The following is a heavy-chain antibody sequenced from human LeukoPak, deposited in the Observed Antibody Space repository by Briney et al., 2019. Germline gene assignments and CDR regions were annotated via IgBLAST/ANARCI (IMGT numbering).Heavy chain of an antibody. CDR1: GFTFSSYG. CDR2: IRYDGSNK. J-gene: IGHJ4*02. CDR3: AKYAYSSSWYVGYFDY. V-gene: IGHV3-30*02. D-gene: IGHD6-13*01. Sequence: GGSLRLSCAASGFTFSSYGMHWVRQAPGKGLEWVAFIRYDGSNKYYADSVKGRFTISRDNSKNTLYLQMNSLRAEDTAVYYCAKYAYSSSWYVGYFDYWGQGTLVTVSS.